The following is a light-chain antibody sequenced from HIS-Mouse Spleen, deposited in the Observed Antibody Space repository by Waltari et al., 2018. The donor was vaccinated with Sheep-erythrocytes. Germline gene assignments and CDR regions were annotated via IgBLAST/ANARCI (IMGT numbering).Light chain of an antibody. V-gene: IGLV2-23*01. CDR3: CSYAGSSTYVV. CDR1: SSDVGSYNL. J-gene: IGLJ2*01. CDR2: EGS. Sequence: QSALTQPASVSGSPGPSITISCTGSSSDVGSYNLVSVYQQHPGKAPKLMIYEGSKRPSGVSNRFSGSKSGNTASLTISGLQAEDEADYYCCSYAGSSTYVVFGGGTKLTVL.